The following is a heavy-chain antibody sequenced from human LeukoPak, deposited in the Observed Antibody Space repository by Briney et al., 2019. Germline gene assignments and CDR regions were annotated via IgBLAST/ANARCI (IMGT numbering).Heavy chain of an antibody. J-gene: IGHJ4*02. V-gene: IGHV3-30*04. CDR1: GFTFSSYA. CDR3: ARDEVATIPFDY. Sequence: GGSLRLSCAASGFTFSSYAMHWVRQAPGKGLEWVAVISYDGSNKYYADSVKGRFTISRDNSKNTLYLQMNSLRAEDTAVYYCARDEVATIPFDYWGQGTLVTVSS. D-gene: IGHD5-12*01. CDR2: ISYDGSNK.